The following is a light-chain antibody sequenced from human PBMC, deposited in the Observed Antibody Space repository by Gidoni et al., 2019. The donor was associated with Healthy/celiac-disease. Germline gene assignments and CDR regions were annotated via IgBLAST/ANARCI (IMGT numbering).Light chain of an antibody. J-gene: IGKJ4*01. CDR1: QDISNY. Sequence: IQMTQSPSSLSASGGARVTITCQASQDISNYLNWYQQKPGKAPKLLIYDASNLETGVPARFSGSGSGTDFTFTISSLQPEDIAAYYCQQYDNLSLTFGGGTKVEIK. CDR3: QQYDNLSLT. V-gene: IGKV1-33*01. CDR2: DAS.